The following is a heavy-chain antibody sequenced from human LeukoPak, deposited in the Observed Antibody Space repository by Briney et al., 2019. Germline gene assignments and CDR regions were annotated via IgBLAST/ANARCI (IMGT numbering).Heavy chain of an antibody. D-gene: IGHD2-15*01. J-gene: IGHJ4*02. CDR2: ISYHGKDQ. CDR3: VRQDCSGGSCYLDS. CDR1: GFIFSNYA. Sequence: GGSLRLSCAASGFIFSNYAMHWVRQAPGKGLDWVAVISYHGKDQYYADSVKGRFTISRDYSQNTLDLQMNSLRTEDTAVYYCVRQDCSGGSCYLDSWGQGTLVTVSS. V-gene: IGHV3-30*04.